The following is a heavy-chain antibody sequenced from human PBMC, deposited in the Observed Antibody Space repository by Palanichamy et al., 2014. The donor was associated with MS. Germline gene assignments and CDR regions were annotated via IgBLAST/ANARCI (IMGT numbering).Heavy chain of an antibody. CDR2: IYPGDSDI. V-gene: IGHV5-51*01. J-gene: IGHJ4*02. D-gene: IGHD5-18*01. CDR3: ARQTGYSYGAIDY. CDR1: GYTFTNYW. Sequence: EVQLVQSGAEVKKPGESLKISCKTSGYTFTNYWIAWVRQMPGKGLEWMGIIYPGDSDIRYSPSLQGQVTISAAKSISTAYLQWSSLKASDTAMYYCARQTGYSYGAIDYWGQGTLVTVSS.